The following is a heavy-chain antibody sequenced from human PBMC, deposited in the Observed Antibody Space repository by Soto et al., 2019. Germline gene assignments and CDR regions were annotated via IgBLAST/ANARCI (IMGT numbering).Heavy chain of an antibody. CDR1: GYTFSNFG. J-gene: IGHJ6*02. Sequence: ASVKVSCKASGYTFSNFGLSWVRQAPGQGLEWMGWISAYNGNTNYAQKLQGRVTMTTDTSTSTAYMELRSLRSDDTAVYYWARDHLLRFLEWSVGSYYYYGMDVWGQGTTVTVS. CDR2: ISAYNGNT. V-gene: IGHV1-18*01. D-gene: IGHD3-3*01. CDR3: ARDHLLRFLEWSVGSYYYYGMDV.